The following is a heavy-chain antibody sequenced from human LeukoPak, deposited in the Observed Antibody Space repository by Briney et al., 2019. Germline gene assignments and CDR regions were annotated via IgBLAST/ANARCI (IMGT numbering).Heavy chain of an antibody. CDR1: GYTITGYY. CDR2: INPNSGGT. J-gene: IGHJ4*02. CDR3: ARGRWLQSIFDY. Sequence: ASVKVSCKASGYTITGYYMHWVRQAPGQGLEWMGWINPNSGGTNYAQKFQGRVTMTRDTSISTAYMELSRLRSDDTAVYYCARGRWLQSIFDYWGQGTLVTVSS. V-gene: IGHV1-2*02. D-gene: IGHD5-24*01.